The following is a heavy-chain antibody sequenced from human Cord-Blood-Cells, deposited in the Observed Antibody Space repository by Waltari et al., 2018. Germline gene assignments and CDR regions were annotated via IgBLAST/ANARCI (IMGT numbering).Heavy chain of an antibody. CDR1: GGSFSVYY. CDR3: ARGQTGDRGGYYFDY. V-gene: IGHV4-34*01. Sequence: QVQLQQCGAGLLKPSETLSLTCAVEGGSFSVYYCSWLRQPPGTGLEWTGEINHSGSTNYNPSLKSRVTISVDTSKNQFSLKLSSVTAADTAVYYCARGQTGDRGGYYFDYWGQGTLVTVSS. J-gene: IGHJ4*02. CDR2: INHSGST. D-gene: IGHD7-27*01.